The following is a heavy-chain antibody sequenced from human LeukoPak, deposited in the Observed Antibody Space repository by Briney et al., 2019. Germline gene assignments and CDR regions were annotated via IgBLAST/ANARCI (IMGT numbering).Heavy chain of an antibody. J-gene: IGHJ2*01. V-gene: IGHV4-59*01. CDR3: ARDLVGYDILTGFGGYFDL. CDR1: GGSISSYY. CDR2: IAYSGRT. Sequence: KASETLSLTCTVFGGSISSYYWSWIRQPPGKGLEWIGYIAYSGRTNYNPSLKSRVSISVDTSKNQLSLKLSSVTAADTAVYYCARDLVGYDILTGFGGYFDLWGRGTLVTVSS. D-gene: IGHD3-9*01.